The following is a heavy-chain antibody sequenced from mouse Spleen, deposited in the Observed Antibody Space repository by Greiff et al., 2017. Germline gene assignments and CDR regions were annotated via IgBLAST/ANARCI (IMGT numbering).Heavy chain of an antibody. D-gene: IGHD2-3*01. CDR2: ISYDGSN. J-gene: IGHJ2*01. CDR1: GYSITSGYY. V-gene: IGHV3-6*01. CDR3: AREGDGYYDFFDY. Sequence: EVKLMESGPGLVKPSQSLSLTCSVTGYSITSGYYWNWIRQFPGNKLEWIGYISYDGSNNYNPSLKNRISITRDTSKNQFFLKLNSVTTEDTATYYCAREGDGYYDFFDYWGQGTTLTVSS.